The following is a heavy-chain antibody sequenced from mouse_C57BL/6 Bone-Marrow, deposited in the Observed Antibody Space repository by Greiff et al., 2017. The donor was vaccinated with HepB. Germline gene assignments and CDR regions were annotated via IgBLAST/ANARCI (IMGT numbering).Heavy chain of an antibody. Sequence: QVQLKESGPGLVQPSQSLSITCTVSGFSLTSYGVHWVRQSPGKGLEWLGVIWRGGSTDYNAAFMSRLSITKDNSKSQVFFKMNSLQADDTAIYYCAKTYYGSSYRAMDYWGQGTSVTVSS. J-gene: IGHJ4*01. V-gene: IGHV2-5*01. D-gene: IGHD1-1*01. CDR2: IWRGGST. CDR1: GFSLTSYG. CDR3: AKTYYGSSYRAMDY.